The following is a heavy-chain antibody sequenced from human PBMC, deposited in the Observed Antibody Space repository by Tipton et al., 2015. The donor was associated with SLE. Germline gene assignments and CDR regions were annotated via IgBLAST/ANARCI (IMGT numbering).Heavy chain of an antibody. CDR2: IKHSGRT. J-gene: IGHJ6*02. CDR3: ARGAWERYDFGSGYYHYGMDV. D-gene: IGHD3-3*01. V-gene: IGHV4-34*01. Sequence: TLSLTCTVYGGSFSGYYWSWIRQPPGKGLEWVGEIKHSGRTNYNPSLKSRVTISVDTSKNQFSLKLSSVTAADTAVYYCARGAWERYDFGSGYYHYGMDVWGQGTTVTVSS. CDR1: GGSFSGYY.